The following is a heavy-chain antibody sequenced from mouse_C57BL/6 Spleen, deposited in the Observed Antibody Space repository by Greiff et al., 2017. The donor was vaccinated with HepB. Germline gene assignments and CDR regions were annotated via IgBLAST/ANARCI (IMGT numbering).Heavy chain of an antibody. Sequence: EVQLQQSGPELVKPGASVKISCKASGYTFTDYYMNWVKQSHGKSLEWIGDINPNNGGTSYNQKFKGKATLTVDKSSSTAYMQLSSLTSEDSAVYYCARTGGPNYYGSSYDFDYWGQGTTLTVSS. CDR2: INPNNGGT. CDR1: GYTFTDYY. D-gene: IGHD1-1*01. CDR3: ARTGGPNYYGSSYDFDY. J-gene: IGHJ2*01. V-gene: IGHV1-26*01.